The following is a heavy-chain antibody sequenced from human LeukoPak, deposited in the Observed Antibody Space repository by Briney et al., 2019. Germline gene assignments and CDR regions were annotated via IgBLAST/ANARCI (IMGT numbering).Heavy chain of an antibody. Sequence: GGSLRLSCAASGFTFSSYSMNWVRQAPGKGVEWVSSISSSSYIYYADSVKGRFTISRDNAKNSLYLQMNSLRAEDTAVYYCARDGDFDYWGQGTLVTVSS. CDR1: GFTFSSYS. J-gene: IGHJ4*02. D-gene: IGHD3-3*01. CDR2: ISSSSYI. V-gene: IGHV3-21*01. CDR3: ARDGDFDY.